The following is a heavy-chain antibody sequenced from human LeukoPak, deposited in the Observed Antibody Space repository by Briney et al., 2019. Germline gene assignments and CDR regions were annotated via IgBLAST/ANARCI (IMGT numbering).Heavy chain of an antibody. CDR3: AREDSSGLYPSFDY. J-gene: IGHJ4*02. CDR1: GFTFSSYA. V-gene: IGHV3-33*08. D-gene: IGHD3-22*01. Sequence: PGRSLRLSCAASGFTFSSYAMHWVRQAPGKGLEWVAVIWYDGSNKYYADSVKGRFTISRDNSKNTLYLQMNSLRAEDTAVYYCAREDSSGLYPSFDYWGQGTLVTVSS. CDR2: IWYDGSNK.